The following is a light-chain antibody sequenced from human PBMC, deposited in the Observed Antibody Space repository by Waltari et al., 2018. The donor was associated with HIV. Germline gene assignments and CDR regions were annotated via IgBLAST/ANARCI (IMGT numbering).Light chain of an antibody. CDR2: EVN. V-gene: IGLV2-23*02. J-gene: IGLJ2*01. CDR3: CSFTGRKSLI. CDR1: NSDLAAYKL. Sequence: QSALTQPASVSGSPGQSLTIPCLGPNSDLAAYKLVTWHQHRPRKAPKPIIYEVNNPPSGVSERFSASKSGNTASLTLSGLQAEDEANYYCCSFTGRKSLIFGGGTKLTVL.